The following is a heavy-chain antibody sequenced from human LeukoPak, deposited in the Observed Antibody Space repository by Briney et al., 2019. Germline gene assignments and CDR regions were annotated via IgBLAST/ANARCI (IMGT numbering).Heavy chain of an antibody. V-gene: IGHV4-59*08. J-gene: IGHJ4*02. CDR2: IYYSGST. CDR3: ARRYYGSGSYYFDY. D-gene: IGHD3-10*01. CDR1: GGSIISYY. Sequence: SETLSLTCTVSGGSIISYYWSWIRQPPGKGLEWIGYIYYSGSTNYNPSLKSRVTISVDTSKNQFSLKLSSVTAADTAVYYCARRYYGSGSYYFDYWGQGTLVTVSS.